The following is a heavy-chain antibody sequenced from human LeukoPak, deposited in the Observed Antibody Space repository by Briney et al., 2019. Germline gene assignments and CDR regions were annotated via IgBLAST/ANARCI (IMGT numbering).Heavy chain of an antibody. J-gene: IGHJ4*02. CDR2: IYYSGST. V-gene: IGHV4-59*08. D-gene: IGHD1-14*01. Sequence: PSETLSLTCTVSGGSIIGYYWSWIRQPPGKGLEWIAPIYYSGSTNYNPSLKSRVTVSLDTSKNQFSLNLSSVTAADTAVYYCARHRGSNLNRSFDFWGQGTLVTVSS. CDR1: GGSIIGYY. CDR3: ARHRGSNLNRSFDF.